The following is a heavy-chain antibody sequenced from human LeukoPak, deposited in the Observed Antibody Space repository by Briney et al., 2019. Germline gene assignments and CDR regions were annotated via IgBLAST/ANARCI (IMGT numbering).Heavy chain of an antibody. Sequence: PLGSVKVSCKASGCTFTGYYMHWVRQAPGQGLEGVGWICPDSGGTNYAQKFQGRVTMTRDTPISTANRELNSLRSDETAVYYCARVAQHRYYYDSSAYRYYFDYWGQGTLVTVSS. CDR2: ICPDSGGT. J-gene: IGHJ4*02. CDR3: ARVAQHRYYYDSSAYRYYFDY. V-gene: IGHV1-2*02. CDR1: GCTFTGYY. D-gene: IGHD3-22*01.